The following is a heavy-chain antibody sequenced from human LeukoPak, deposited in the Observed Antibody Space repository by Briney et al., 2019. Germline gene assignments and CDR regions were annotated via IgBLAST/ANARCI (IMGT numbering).Heavy chain of an antibody. D-gene: IGHD3-10*01. CDR3: ARNDNNYFGSGSYPPDY. V-gene: IGHV1-2*06. CDR2: INPKSGGT. CDR1: GYTFTDYD. Sequence: GASVKVSFKASGYTFTDYDIHWVRQAPGQGLQWMGRINPKSGGTHYAHKFEDRVTMTRDVFINTAYMELSRLRPNDTALYYCARNDNNYFGSGSYPPDYWGQGTLVIVSS. J-gene: IGHJ4*02.